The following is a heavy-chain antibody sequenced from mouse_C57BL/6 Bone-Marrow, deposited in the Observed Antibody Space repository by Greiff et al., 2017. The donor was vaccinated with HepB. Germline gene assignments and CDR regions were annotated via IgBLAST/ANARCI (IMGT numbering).Heavy chain of an antibody. V-gene: IGHV10-1*01. CDR1: GFSFNTYA. CDR2: IRSKSNNYAT. J-gene: IGHJ2*01. Sequence: DVQLVESGGGLVQPKGSLKLSCAASGFSFNTYAMNWVRQAPGKGLEWVARIRSKSNNYATYYADSVKDRFTISRDDSESMLYLQMNNLKTEDTAMYYCVRQRWEPLAFDYWGQGTTLTVSS. CDR3: VRQRWEPLAFDY. D-gene: IGHD1-1*02.